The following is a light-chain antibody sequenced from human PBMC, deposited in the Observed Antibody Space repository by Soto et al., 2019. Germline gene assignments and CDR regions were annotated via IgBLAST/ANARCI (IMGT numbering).Light chain of an antibody. J-gene: IGKJ2*01. V-gene: IGKV3-11*01. CDR2: DAS. Sequence: EIVLTQSPATLSLSPGERATLSCRASRSVSSFLAWYQQKPGQAPRLFIYDASNRATGIPARFTGSGSGTDFTLTISSLEPEDFATYYCQQLNSHPRTFGQGTKLEIK. CDR1: RSVSSF. CDR3: QQLNSHPRT.